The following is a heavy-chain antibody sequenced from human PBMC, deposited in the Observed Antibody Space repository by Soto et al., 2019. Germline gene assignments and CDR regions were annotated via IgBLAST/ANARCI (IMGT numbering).Heavy chain of an antibody. Sequence: SETLSLTCTVSGGSVSSGSYYWSWIRQPPGKGLEWIGYIYYSGSTNYNPSLKSRVTISVDTSKNQFPLKLSSVTAADTAVYYCARSRSGSYYDDYWGQGALVTVSS. V-gene: IGHV4-61*01. J-gene: IGHJ4*02. CDR3: ARSRSGSYYDDY. CDR2: IYYSGST. CDR1: GGSVSSGSYY. D-gene: IGHD1-26*01.